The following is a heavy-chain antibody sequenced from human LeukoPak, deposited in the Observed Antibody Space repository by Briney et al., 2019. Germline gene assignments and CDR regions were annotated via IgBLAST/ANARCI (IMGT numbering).Heavy chain of an antibody. CDR3: ARTVSGFPFDY. J-gene: IGHJ4*02. V-gene: IGHV3-30*03. Sequence: GGSLRLSCAASGFTFSSYGMHWVRQAPGKGLEWVAVISYDGSNKYYADSVKGRFTISRDNSKNTLYLQMNSLRAEDTAVYYCARTVSGFPFDYWGQGTLVTVSS. CDR1: GFTFSSYG. D-gene: IGHD3-22*01. CDR2: ISYDGSNK.